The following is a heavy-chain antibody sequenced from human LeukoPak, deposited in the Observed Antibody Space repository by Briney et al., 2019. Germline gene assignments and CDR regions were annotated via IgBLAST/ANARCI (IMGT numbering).Heavy chain of an antibody. CDR3: AKDNPYCSSANCYFDY. J-gene: IGHJ4*02. D-gene: IGHD2-2*01. CDR2: VSGSST. Sequence: PGGSLRLSCAASGFTFSSYVMSWVRQAPGRGLEWVSAVSGSSTYYADSVKGRFTISRDNSKNTLYLQMNSLRGEDTAVYYCAKDNPYCSSANCYFDYWGQGTLVTVPS. V-gene: IGHV3-23*01. CDR1: GFTFSSYV.